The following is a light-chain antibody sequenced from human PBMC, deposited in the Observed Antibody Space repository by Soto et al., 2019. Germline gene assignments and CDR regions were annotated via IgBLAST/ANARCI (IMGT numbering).Light chain of an antibody. V-gene: IGKV3-20*01. CDR3: QQYTGPPTT. CDR1: QSIGSSY. Sequence: EVVLTQSPGTLSLSPGERATLSCRASQSIGSSYLAWYQQKPGQAPRLLIYGASSRATGIPDRFSGSGSGTDFTLTITRLEPEDSAVYFCQQYTGPPTTFGQGTRLEI. CDR2: GAS. J-gene: IGKJ5*01.